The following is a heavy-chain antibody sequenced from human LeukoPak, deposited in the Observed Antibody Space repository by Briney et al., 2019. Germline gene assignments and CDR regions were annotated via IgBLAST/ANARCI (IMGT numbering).Heavy chain of an antibody. D-gene: IGHD1-7*01. CDR3: AKDTGGAYNWNSGSDY. Sequence: GRSLRLSCAASGFTFDDYAMHWVRQAPGKGLEWVSGISWNSGSIGYADSVKGRFTISRDNAKNSLYLQMNSLRAEDMALYYCAKDTGGAYNWNSGSDYWGQGTLVTVSS. V-gene: IGHV3-9*03. CDR1: GFTFDDYA. J-gene: IGHJ4*02. CDR2: ISWNSGSI.